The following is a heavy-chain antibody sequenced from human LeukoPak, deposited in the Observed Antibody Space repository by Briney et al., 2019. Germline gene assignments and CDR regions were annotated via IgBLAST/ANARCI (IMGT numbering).Heavy chain of an antibody. D-gene: IGHD3-3*01. V-gene: IGHV3-30*02. CDR1: GFTFSGHD. Sequence: GGSLRLSCAASGFTFSGHDMHWVRQAPGKGLEWVAFIGHDVNKKVYAVSVKGRFSISRDNSKNELYMQMNSLRREDTAVYYCVKENPFEWLYWGQGTLVTVSS. CDR2: IGHDVNKK. CDR3: VKENPFEWLY. J-gene: IGHJ4*02.